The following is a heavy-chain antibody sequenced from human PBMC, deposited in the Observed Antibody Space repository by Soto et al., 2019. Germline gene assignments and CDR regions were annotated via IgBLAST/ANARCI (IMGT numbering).Heavy chain of an antibody. CDR3: VRRPGPMAKLYY. CDR2: IYYSGST. D-gene: IGHD6-6*01. J-gene: IGHJ4*02. V-gene: IGHV4-31*03. Sequence: PSETLSLTCTVSGGSISSGGYYGSWIRQHPGKGLEWIGYIYYSGSTYYNPSLKSRVTISVDTSKNQFSLKLSSVTAADTAVYYCVRRPGPMAKLYYWGQRTL. CDR1: GGSISSGGYY.